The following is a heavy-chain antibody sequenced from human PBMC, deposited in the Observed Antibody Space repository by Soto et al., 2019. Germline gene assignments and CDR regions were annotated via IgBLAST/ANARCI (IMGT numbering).Heavy chain of an antibody. Sequence: QVQLVESGGGVVQPGRSLRLSCAVSEIIFSGYGMHWVRQAPGKGLEWVAVIRFDGSNIHYADSVKGRFTISRDNSKNRLYLQMDSLRAEDTAVYYCARDGVGGTVFFGYLDYWGQGALVTAYS. J-gene: IGHJ4*02. CDR3: ARDGVGGTVFFGYLDY. V-gene: IGHV3-33*01. CDR1: EIIFSGYG. D-gene: IGHD1-26*01. CDR2: IRFDGSNI.